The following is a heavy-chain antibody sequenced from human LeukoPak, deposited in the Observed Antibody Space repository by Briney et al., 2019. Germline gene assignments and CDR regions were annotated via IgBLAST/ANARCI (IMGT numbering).Heavy chain of an antibody. Sequence: GGSLRLSCAASGFTVSSNYMSWVRQAPGKGLEWVSVIYSGGSTYYADSVKGRFTISRDNSKNTLYLQMNSLRAEDTAAYYCARFVYSSSSVDYWGLGTLVTVSS. CDR3: ARFVYSSSSVDY. D-gene: IGHD6-6*01. V-gene: IGHV3-66*02. CDR1: GFTVSSNY. J-gene: IGHJ4*02. CDR2: IYSGGST.